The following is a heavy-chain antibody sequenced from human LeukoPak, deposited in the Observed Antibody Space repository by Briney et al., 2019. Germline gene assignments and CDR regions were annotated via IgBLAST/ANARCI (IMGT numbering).Heavy chain of an antibody. CDR3: ARHVIFTIYSAFDI. D-gene: IGHD3-3*01. J-gene: IGHJ3*02. V-gene: IGHV3-7*01. CDR1: GLTFNKYW. Sequence: GGSLRLSCEASGLTFNKYWMTWVRQAPGKGLEWVANIKQDGSEKNYVDSVKGRFTISRDNAKNSLSLRMNSLSAADTAVYYCARHVIFTIYSAFDIWGQGTMVTVSS. CDR2: IKQDGSEK.